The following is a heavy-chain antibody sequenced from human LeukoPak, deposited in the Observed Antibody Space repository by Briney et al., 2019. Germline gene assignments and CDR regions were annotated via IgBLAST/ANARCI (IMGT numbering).Heavy chain of an antibody. CDR3: STPHLKDVGATTYYFDY. D-gene: IGHD1-26*01. CDR1: GGTFSSYA. Sequence: SVKVSCKASGGTFSSYAVSWVRQDPGQGLEWMGGIIPIFGTANYSQKFLGRVTITTDDYTSTAAKQLRSLRTEATAVYYCSTPHLKDVGATTYYFDYWGQGTLVTVSS. CDR2: IIPIFGTA. V-gene: IGHV1-69*05. J-gene: IGHJ4*02.